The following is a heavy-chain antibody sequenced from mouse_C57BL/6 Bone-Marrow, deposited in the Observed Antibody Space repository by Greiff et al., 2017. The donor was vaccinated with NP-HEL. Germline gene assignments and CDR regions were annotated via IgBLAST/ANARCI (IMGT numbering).Heavy chain of an antibody. D-gene: IGHD1-1*01. CDR2: ISSGSSTI. J-gene: IGHJ1*03. CDR3: AITVGGYFDV. Sequence: EVQLVASGGGLVKPGGSLKLSCAASGFTFRDYGMHWVRHAPEKGLEWVAYISSGSSTIYYADTVKGRFTISRDNAKNTLFLQMTSLRSEDTAMYYCAITVGGYFDVWGTGTTVTVSS. V-gene: IGHV5-17*01. CDR1: GFTFRDYG.